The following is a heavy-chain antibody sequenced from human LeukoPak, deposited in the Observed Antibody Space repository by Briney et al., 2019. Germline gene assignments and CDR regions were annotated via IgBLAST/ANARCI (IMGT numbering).Heavy chain of an antibody. Sequence: PGGTLRLSCAASGFTFSNYAMSWVRQAPGKGLEWVSAISGSGGSTYYADSVKGRFTISRDNSKNTLYLQMNSLRAEDTAVYYCAKGRDFWMINRYYFDYWGQGTLVTVSS. CDR3: AKGRDFWMINRYYFDY. V-gene: IGHV3-23*01. D-gene: IGHD3-3*01. CDR1: GFTFSNYA. CDR2: ISGSGGST. J-gene: IGHJ4*02.